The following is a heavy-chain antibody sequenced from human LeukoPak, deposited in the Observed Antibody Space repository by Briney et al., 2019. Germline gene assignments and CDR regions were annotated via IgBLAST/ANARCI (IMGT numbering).Heavy chain of an antibody. CDR2: ISSSSSTI. D-gene: IGHD4-17*01. CDR1: GFTFSSYS. J-gene: IGHJ5*02. CDR3: AREPSKRTTVTSWFDP. Sequence: GGSLRLSCAASGFTFSSYSMNWVRQAPGKGLEWVSYISSSSSTIYYADSVKGRFTISRDNAKNSLYLQMNGLRAEDTAVYYCAREPSKRTTVTSWFDPWGQGTLVTVSS. V-gene: IGHV3-48*04.